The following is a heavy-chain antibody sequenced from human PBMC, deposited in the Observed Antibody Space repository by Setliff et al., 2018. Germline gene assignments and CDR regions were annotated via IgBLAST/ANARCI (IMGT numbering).Heavy chain of an antibody. CDR3: ARRWNFGPYGSGIHDGFDM. D-gene: IGHD3-10*01. J-gene: IGHJ3*02. CDR2: INHSGST. V-gene: IGHV4-34*01. Sequence: SETLSLTCTVYGGSFSDYYWGWIRQPPGKGLEWIAEINHSGSTNYNPSLKSRVTISLDTSENQFSLKLNSVTAADTAVYYCARRWNFGPYGSGIHDGFDMWGQGTMVTVSS. CDR1: GGSFSDYY.